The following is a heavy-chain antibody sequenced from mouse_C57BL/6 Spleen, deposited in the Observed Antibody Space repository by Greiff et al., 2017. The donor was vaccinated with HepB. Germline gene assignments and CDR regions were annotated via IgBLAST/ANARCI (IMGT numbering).Heavy chain of an antibody. CDR2: IHPNSGST. J-gene: IGHJ2*01. Sequence: VQLQQPGAELVKPGASVKLSCKASGYTFTSYWMHWVKQRPGQGLEWIGMIHPNSGSTNDNEKFKSKATLTVDKSSSTAYMQLSSLTSEDSAVYYCARSPSQTAQDYWGQGTTLTVSS. CDR3: ARSPSQTAQDY. D-gene: IGHD3-2*02. CDR1: GYTFTSYW. V-gene: IGHV1-64*01.